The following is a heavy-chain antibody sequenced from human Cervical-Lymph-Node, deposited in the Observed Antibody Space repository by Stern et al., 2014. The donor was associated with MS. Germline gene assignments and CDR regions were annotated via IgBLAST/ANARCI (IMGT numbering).Heavy chain of an antibody. J-gene: IGHJ5*02. CDR1: GYTFTSYY. CDR2: INPGRGTT. CDR3: AKSGTISGVITGPDNWFDP. V-gene: IGHV1-46*01. D-gene: IGHD3-3*01. Sequence: VQLVQSWAEVKKPGASVKVSCKASGYTFTSYYLHWVRQAPGQGPEWMGIINPGRGTTSYAQKFHGRLTLTRDTSTSTVFMELSSLRSEDTAVYYCAKSGTISGVITGPDNWFDPWGQGTLVTVSS.